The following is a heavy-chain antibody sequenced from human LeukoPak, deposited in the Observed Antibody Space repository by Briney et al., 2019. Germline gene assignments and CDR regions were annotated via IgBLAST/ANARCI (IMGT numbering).Heavy chain of an antibody. Sequence: PGGSLRLSCAASGFTFSSYAMSWVRRAPGKGLEWVSAISGSGGSTYYADSVKGRFTISRDNSKNTLYLQMNSLRAEDTAVYYCAKPPYDSSGYYAYFDYWGQGILVTVSS. CDR3: AKPPYDSSGYYAYFDY. J-gene: IGHJ4*02. CDR2: ISGSGGST. V-gene: IGHV3-23*01. D-gene: IGHD3-22*01. CDR1: GFTFSSYA.